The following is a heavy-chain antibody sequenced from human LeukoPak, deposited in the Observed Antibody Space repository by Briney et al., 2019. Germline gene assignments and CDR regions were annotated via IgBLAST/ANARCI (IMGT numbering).Heavy chain of an antibody. CDR1: GYTFTGYY. Sequence: GASVKVSCKASGYTFTGYYMHWVRQAPGQGLEWMGWINPNSGGTNYAQKFQGRVTMTRNTSISTAYMELSSLRSEDTAVYYCARSGGNYYDSSGYYPGHNWFDPWGQGTLVTVSS. CDR2: INPNSGGT. CDR3: ARSGGNYYDSSGYYPGHNWFDP. D-gene: IGHD3-22*01. J-gene: IGHJ5*02. V-gene: IGHV1-2*02.